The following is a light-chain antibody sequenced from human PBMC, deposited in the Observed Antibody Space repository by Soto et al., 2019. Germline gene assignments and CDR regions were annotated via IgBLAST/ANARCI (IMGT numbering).Light chain of an antibody. CDR1: QGIRND. CDR2: AAS. J-gene: IGKJ1*01. V-gene: IGKV1-6*01. Sequence: AIQMTQTPSSRSASVGDRVTVTCRASQGIRNDLGWYQQRPGKAPKLLIYAASSLQSGVPSRFSGSGSGTDFTLTINNLQPEDSATYYCLQDYSYPRTFGQGTKVEI. CDR3: LQDYSYPRT.